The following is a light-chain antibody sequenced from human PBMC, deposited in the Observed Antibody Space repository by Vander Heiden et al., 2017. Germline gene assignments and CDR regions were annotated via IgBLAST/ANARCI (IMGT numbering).Light chain of an antibody. J-gene: IGKJ1*01. Sequence: DIQMTQSPPTLSASVGDRVTITCRASQTISNWLAWYQQKPGKAPKLLIYKASNLQTGVPSRFSGSGSGTEFTLTITGLQPDDFASYYCQQYKSYSWTFGQGTRVEI. CDR3: QQYKSYSWT. CDR2: KAS. CDR1: QTISNW. V-gene: IGKV1-5*03.